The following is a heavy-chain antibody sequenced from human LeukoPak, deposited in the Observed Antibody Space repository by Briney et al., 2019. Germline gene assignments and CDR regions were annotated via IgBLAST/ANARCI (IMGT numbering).Heavy chain of an antibody. CDR2: IYATGST. CDR3: ARVGYSSGWYPLDY. V-gene: IGHV4-4*07. CDR1: GGSISSYY. Sequence: KPSETLSLTCTVSGGSISSYYCSWIRQPAGKGLEWIGRIYATGSTNYNPSLKSRVTMSVDTSKNQFSLNLNSVTAADTAVYYCARVGYSSGWYPLDYWGQGTPVTVSS. D-gene: IGHD6-19*01. J-gene: IGHJ4*02.